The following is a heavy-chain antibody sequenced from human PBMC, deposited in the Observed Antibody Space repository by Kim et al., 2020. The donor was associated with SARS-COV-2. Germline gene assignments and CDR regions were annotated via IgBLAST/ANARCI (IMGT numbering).Heavy chain of an antibody. J-gene: IGHJ4*02. CDR3: ARDLTVYTCGFDY. V-gene: IGHV3-7*03. Sequence: GGSLRLSCAASGLTFSNYDMSWVRQAPGKGLEWVAGMKQGGSKKNYVDSVKGRFTISRDNDKDSLYLQMNGLSEDDTAVYYCARDLTVYTCGFDYWGQGTLVTVSS. CDR1: GLTFSNYD. CDR2: MKQGGSKK. D-gene: IGHD2-8*01.